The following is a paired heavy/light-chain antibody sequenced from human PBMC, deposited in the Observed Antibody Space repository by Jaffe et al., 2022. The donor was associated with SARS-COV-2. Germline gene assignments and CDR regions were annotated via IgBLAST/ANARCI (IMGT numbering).Heavy chain of an antibody. J-gene: IGHJ4*02. CDR2: IYPGDSNR. D-gene: IGHD5-12*01. V-gene: IGHV5-51*01. Sequence: EVHLVQSGAEVKKPGESLKISCQGSGYSFPYYWIAWVRQMPGKGLEWMGIIYPGDSNRRYSPSFQGQVTISADKSINTVYLQWNSLKASDNAIYYCARQDGYGTYYFDYWGQGTLVTVSS. CDR1: GYSFPYYW. CDR3: ARQDGYGTYYFDY.
Light chain of an antibody. CDR3: TSYTINTLWV. CDR1: SSDVGGHNY. Sequence: QSALTQPASVSGSPGQSITISCTGTSSDVGGHNYVSWYQQHPGKAPKLMIYEVTHRPSGVPDRFSGSKSGNTASLTISGLQAEDEADYYCTSYTINTLWVFGGGTRLAVL. CDR2: EVT. J-gene: IGLJ3*02. V-gene: IGLV2-14*01.